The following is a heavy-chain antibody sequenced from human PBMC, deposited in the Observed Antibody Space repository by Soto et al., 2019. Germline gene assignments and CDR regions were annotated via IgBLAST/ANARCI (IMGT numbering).Heavy chain of an antibody. CDR2: IYPGDSDT. J-gene: IGHJ4*02. D-gene: IGHD2-8*02. Sequence: PGESLKISCKGSGYSFTSYWIGWVRQMPGKGLEWMGIIYPGDSDTRYSPSFLGQVTISADKSIKTTYLQWSSLKASDTAIYFCASSVLVTSTMNYFDLWGQGTLVTVSS. CDR1: GYSFTSYW. V-gene: IGHV5-51*03. CDR3: ASSVLVTSTMNYFDL.